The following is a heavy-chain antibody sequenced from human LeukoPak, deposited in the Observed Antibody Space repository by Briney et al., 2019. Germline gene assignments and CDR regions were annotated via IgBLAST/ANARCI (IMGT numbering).Heavy chain of an antibody. CDR1: GYTFTGYY. CDR2: INPNSGGT. CDR3: ARVPIGRYCSGGSCSDFSDY. D-gene: IGHD2-15*01. J-gene: IGHJ4*02. Sequence: GASVKVSCKASGYTFTGYYMHWVRQAPGQGLGWMGWINPNSGGTNYAQKFQGRVTMTRDTSISTAYMELSRLRSDDTAVYYCARVPIGRYCSGGSCSDFSDYWGQGTLVTVSS. V-gene: IGHV1-2*02.